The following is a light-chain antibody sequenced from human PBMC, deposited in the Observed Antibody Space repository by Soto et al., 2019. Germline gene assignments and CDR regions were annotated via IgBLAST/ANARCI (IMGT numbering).Light chain of an antibody. CDR2: DAS. CDR1: QTVSSNY. Sequence: IVLTQSPGTLSLSPGERATLSCRASQTVSSNYLAWYQQKPGQAPRLLIYDASTRATGIPDRFSGSGSGTDFTLTISRLESEDFAVYYCQQYGSSRTFGLGTKVDIK. J-gene: IGKJ1*01. CDR3: QQYGSSRT. V-gene: IGKV3-20*01.